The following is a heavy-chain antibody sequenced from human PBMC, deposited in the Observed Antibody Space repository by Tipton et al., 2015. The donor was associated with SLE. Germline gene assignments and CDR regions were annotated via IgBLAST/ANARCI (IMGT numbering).Heavy chain of an antibody. Sequence: TLSLTCAVYGGSFSGYYWSWIRQPPGKGLEWIGEINHSGSTNYNPSLKSRVTISVDTSKNQFSLKLSSVTAADTAVYYCTRARDGSSWGYYMDVWGKGTTVTVSS. CDR1: GGSFSGYY. D-gene: IGHD6-13*01. CDR2: INHSGST. V-gene: IGHV4-34*01. CDR3: TRARDGSSWGYYMDV. J-gene: IGHJ6*03.